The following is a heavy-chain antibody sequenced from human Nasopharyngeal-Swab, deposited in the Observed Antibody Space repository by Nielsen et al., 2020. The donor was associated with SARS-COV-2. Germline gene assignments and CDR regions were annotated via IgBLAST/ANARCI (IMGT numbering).Heavy chain of an antibody. V-gene: IGHV1-69*13. CDR3: ARGVVAATHLFDY. CDR1: GGTFSSYA. Sequence: SVKVSCKTSGGTFSSYAISWVRQAPGQGLEWMGGIIPIFGTANYAQKFQGRVTITADESTSTAYMELSSLRSEDTAVYYCARGVVAATHLFDYWGQGTLVTVSS. D-gene: IGHD2-15*01. J-gene: IGHJ4*02. CDR2: IIPIFGTA.